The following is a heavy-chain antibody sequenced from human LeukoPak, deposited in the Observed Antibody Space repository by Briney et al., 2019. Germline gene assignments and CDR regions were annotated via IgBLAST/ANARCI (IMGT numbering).Heavy chain of an antibody. CDR2: IKGDGSEE. CDR3: ARNQPDTGYRPSNL. Sequence: GGSLRLSCLASGFTFSTDWMTRVRQAPGKGLEWVANIKGDGSEEDYVGSVRGRFIISRDNAKNSLYLQMNNLRVEDTALYYCARNQPDTGYRPSNLWGHGTLVTVSS. J-gene: IGHJ5*02. CDR1: GFTFSTDW. D-gene: IGHD5-12*01. V-gene: IGHV3-7*01.